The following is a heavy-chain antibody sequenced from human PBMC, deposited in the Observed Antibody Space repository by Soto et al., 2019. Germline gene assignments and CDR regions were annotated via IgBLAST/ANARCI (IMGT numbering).Heavy chain of an antibody. CDR2: ISSSSSTI. V-gene: IGHV3-48*01. Sequence: PGGSLRLSCAASGFTFSSYSMNWVSQAPGKGLEWVSYISSSSSTIYYADSVKGRFTISRDNAKNSLYLQMNSLRAEDTAVYYCARDASENDFWSGYSYYYYYMDVWGKGTTVTVSS. CDR3: ARDASENDFWSGYSYYYYYMDV. D-gene: IGHD3-3*01. CDR1: GFTFSSYS. J-gene: IGHJ6*03.